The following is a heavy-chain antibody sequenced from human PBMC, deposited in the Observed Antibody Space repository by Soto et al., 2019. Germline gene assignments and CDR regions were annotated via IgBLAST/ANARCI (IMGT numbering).Heavy chain of an antibody. J-gene: IGHJ5*02. CDR3: ARGGATPWFDP. CDR2: ISYDGRNE. CDR1: GFTFSSYP. V-gene: IGHV3-30*04. Sequence: QVQLVESGGGVVQPGRSLRLSCAASGFTFSSYPMDWVRQAPGKGLEWVALISYDGRNEYYADSVKGRFTLSRDSSKNMLYLQMSSLRAEDTAVYFCARGGATPWFDPWGQGTLVTVSS. D-gene: IGHD1-1*01.